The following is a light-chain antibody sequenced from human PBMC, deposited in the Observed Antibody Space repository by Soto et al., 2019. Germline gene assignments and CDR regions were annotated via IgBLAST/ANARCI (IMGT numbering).Light chain of an antibody. V-gene: IGLV2-11*01. J-gene: IGLJ2*01. Sequence: QSALTQPRSVSGSPGQSGTISCTGTSTDVGNYNYVSWYQQHPGKAPKLMIYDVNKRPSGVPDRFSGAKSGNTASLTISGLQAEDEADYYCCSYAGSYTVIFGGGTKLTVL. CDR2: DVN. CDR3: CSYAGSYTVI. CDR1: STDVGNYNY.